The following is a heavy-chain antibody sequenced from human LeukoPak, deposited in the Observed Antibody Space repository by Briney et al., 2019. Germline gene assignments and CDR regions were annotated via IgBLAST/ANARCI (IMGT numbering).Heavy chain of an antibody. CDR2: IYPGDSDT. D-gene: IGHD5-12*01. CDR3: ARRGYSGYGNDAFDI. CDR1: GYSFTSYW. V-gene: IGHV5-51*01. Sequence: GESLKISCKGSGYSFTSYWIGWVRQMPGKGLEWMGIIYPGDSDTRYSPSFQGQVTISADKSISTAYLQWSSLKASDTAMYYCARRGYSGYGNDAFDIWGQGTMVTVSS. J-gene: IGHJ3*02.